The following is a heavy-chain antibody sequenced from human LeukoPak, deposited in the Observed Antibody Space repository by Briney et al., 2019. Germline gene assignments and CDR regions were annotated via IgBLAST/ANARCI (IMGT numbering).Heavy chain of an antibody. CDR3: AKGRDPDYYYYGMDV. CDR2: ISWNSGSK. V-gene: IGHV3-9*01. Sequence: PGGSLRLSCAASGFTFDDYAMHWVRQAPGKGLEWVSGISWNSGSKGYADSVKGRFTISRDNAKNSLYLQMNSLRAEDTALYYCAKGRDPDYYYYGMDVWGQGTTVTVSS. CDR1: GFTFDDYA. J-gene: IGHJ6*02.